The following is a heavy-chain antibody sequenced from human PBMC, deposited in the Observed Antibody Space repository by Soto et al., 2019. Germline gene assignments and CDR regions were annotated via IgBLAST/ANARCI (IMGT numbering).Heavy chain of an antibody. V-gene: IGHV1-69*13. J-gene: IGHJ5*02. CDR2: IIPIFGTA. CDR1: GGTFSSYA. Sequence: ASVKVSCKASGGTFSSYAISWVRQAPGQGLEWMGGIIPIFGTANYAQKFQGRVTITADESTSTAYMELSSLRSEDTAVYYCARGAGSSFPLSVVRQNWFDPWGQGTLVTVSS. CDR3: ARGAGSSFPLSVVRQNWFDP. D-gene: IGHD6-13*01.